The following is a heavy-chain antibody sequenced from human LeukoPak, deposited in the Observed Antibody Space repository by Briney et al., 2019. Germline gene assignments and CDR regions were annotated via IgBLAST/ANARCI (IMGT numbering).Heavy chain of an antibody. CDR2: INWDGGTS. D-gene: IGHD5-12*01. V-gene: IGHV3-43*01. CDR1: GFTFHDYT. CDR3: AKEKTRGWSEIDS. Sequence: PGGSLSLSCAASGFTFHDYTMHWVRQPPGKGLEWVFLINWDGGTSHYAASVKGRFTISRDNNKNSLYLQMNSLRTDDTALYYCAKEKTRGWSEIDSWGQGTLVTVSS. J-gene: IGHJ4*02.